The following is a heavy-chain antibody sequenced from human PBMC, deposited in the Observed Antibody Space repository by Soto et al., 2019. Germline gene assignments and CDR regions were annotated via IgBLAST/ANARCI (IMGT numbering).Heavy chain of an antibody. J-gene: IGHJ4*02. V-gene: IGHV3-33*01. CDR1: GFNLTTYG. D-gene: IGHD6-19*01. Sequence: GGSLRLSCAASGFNLTTYGVDWFRQIPGKGLEWVGVIWYDGSKIYYADSVKGRSTISRDVSKNTLFLQLSSLRADDTAVYYCARDGGSGIDYWGRGTLVTVSS. CDR3: ARDGGSGIDY. CDR2: IWYDGSKI.